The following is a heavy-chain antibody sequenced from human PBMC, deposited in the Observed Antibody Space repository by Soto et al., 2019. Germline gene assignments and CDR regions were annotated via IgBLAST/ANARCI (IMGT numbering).Heavy chain of an antibody. V-gene: IGHV3-11*01. D-gene: IGHD3-22*01. J-gene: IGHJ4*02. Sequence: LRLSCAASGFTFSDYYMSWIRQAPGKGLEWVSYISSSGSTIYYADSVKGRFTISRDNAKNSLYLQMNSLRAEDTAVYYCARDGNYYDSSGYYQPPYFDYWGQGTLVTVSS. CDR2: ISSSGSTI. CDR1: GFTFSDYY. CDR3: ARDGNYYDSSGYYQPPYFDY.